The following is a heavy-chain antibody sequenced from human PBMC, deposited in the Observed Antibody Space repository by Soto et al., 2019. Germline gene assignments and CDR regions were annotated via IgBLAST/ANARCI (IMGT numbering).Heavy chain of an antibody. V-gene: IGHV4-34*01. CDR1: GGSFSGYY. D-gene: IGHD6-13*01. Sequence: SETLCLTCAVYGGSFSGYYWSWIRQPPGKGLEWIGEINHSGSTNYNPALKSRVTISVDTSKNQFSLKLSSVTAADTAVYYCARRYSSSLDVWGQGTTVTVSS. J-gene: IGHJ6*02. CDR3: ARRYSSSLDV. CDR2: INHSGST.